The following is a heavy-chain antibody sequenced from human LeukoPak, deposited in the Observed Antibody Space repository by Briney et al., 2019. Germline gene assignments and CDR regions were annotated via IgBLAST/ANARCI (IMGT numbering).Heavy chain of an antibody. CDR1: GFTFDDYA. V-gene: IGHV3-9*01. Sequence: GGSLRLSCAASGFTFDDYAMHWVRQAPGKGLEWVSGISWNSGSIGYADSVKGRFTISKDNAKNTLYLQMNSLRAEDTAVYYCAKCLGSGWYASSDWGQGTLVTVSS. CDR3: AKCLGSGWYASSD. CDR2: ISWNSGSI. D-gene: IGHD6-13*01. J-gene: IGHJ4*02.